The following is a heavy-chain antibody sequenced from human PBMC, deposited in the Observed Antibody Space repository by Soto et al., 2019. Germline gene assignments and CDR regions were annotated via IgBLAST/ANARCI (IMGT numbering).Heavy chain of an antibody. Sequence: GGSLRLSCAASGFTFSSHWMSWVRQAPGKGLEWLASTKQDGSEKHYVDSVKGRFTISRDNAKNSLYLQMNSLRVEDTALYYCARVYYDYIWGSYPLVYWGQGTLVTVSS. CDR1: GFTFSSHW. J-gene: IGHJ4*02. V-gene: IGHV3-7*01. CDR2: TKQDGSEK. CDR3: ARVYYDYIWGSYPLVY. D-gene: IGHD3-16*02.